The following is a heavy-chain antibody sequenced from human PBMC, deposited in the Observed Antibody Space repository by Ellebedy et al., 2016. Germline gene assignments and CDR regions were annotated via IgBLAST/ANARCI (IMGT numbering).Heavy chain of an antibody. V-gene: IGHV3-53*01. CDR2: IYSGADT. Sequence: GESLKISCAASGFTVSSDYMSWVRQAPGKGLEWVSVIYSGADTYYADSVKGRFTVSRDDATNTLYLQMNSLRAEDTAVYYCATFGFDWNDDHWGQGTLVTVSS. CDR1: GFTVSSDY. CDR3: ATFGFDWNDDH. D-gene: IGHD1-1*01. J-gene: IGHJ5*02.